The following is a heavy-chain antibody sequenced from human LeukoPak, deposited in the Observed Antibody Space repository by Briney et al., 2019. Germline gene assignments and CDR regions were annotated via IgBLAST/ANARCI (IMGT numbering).Heavy chain of an antibody. V-gene: IGHV1-2*02. CDR3: ARLGSSDI. CDR2: INPNTGAT. Sequence: ASVKVSCTASAHTFTGYYMHWVRQAPGQGLEWMGWINPNTGATNYAQKFQGRVTMTRDTSLSTAYMKLSSLRSDETAVYYCARLGSSDIWGQGTMVTVSS. D-gene: IGHD3-16*01. CDR1: AHTFTGYY. J-gene: IGHJ3*02.